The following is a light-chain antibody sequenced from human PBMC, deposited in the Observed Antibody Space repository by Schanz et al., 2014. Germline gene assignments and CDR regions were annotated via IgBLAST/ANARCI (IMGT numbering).Light chain of an antibody. Sequence: EIVLTQSPGTLSLSPGERATLSCRASQSVSSYLAWYQQKPGQAPRLLIYDASNRATGIPARFSGSGSGTDFTLTISSLEPADFAVYYCQQRSNWPPWTFGQGTKVEIK. CDR3: QQRSNWPPWT. V-gene: IGKV3-11*01. CDR2: DAS. J-gene: IGKJ1*01. CDR1: QSVSSY.